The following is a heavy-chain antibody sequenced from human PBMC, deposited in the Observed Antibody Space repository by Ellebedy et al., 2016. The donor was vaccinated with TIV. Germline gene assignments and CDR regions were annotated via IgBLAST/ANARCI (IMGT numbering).Heavy chain of an antibody. CDR2: LNPAGSAI. V-gene: IGHV3-74*01. CDR1: GFTFSSYW. CDR3: SRAGSYRFDY. D-gene: IGHD1-26*01. Sequence: GESLKISXAASGFTFSSYWMHWVRQAPGKGLVWVSRLNPAGSAIDYADSVKGRFTISRDNARNTLHLHMDSLRAEDTAVYYCSRAGSYRFDYWGQGTLVTVSS. J-gene: IGHJ4*02.